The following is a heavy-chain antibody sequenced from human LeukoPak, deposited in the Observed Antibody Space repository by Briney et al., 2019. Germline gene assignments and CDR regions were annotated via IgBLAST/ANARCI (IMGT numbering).Heavy chain of an antibody. CDR3: ARVKNYVWGSYRFDY. CDR1: NGSISSFY. D-gene: IGHD3-16*02. CDR2: IYYTGTT. J-gene: IGHJ4*02. V-gene: IGHV4-59*01. Sequence: SETLSLTCTVSNGSISSFYWTWIRQPPGKGLEWIGYIYYTGTTDYNPSLKSRVTISVDTSKNQFSLKLSSVTAADTAVYYCARVKNYVWGSYRFDYWGQGTLVTVSS.